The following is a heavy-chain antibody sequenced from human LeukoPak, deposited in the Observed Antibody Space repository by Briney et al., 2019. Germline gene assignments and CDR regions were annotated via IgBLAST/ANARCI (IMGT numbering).Heavy chain of an antibody. D-gene: IGHD2-2*01. CDR3: ARTYCSSTSCYYYYYYGMDV. CDR2: VSASGDST. Sequence: GGSLRLSCAASGSTFSSYAMSWVRQAPGKGLAWISTVSASGDSTSYADSVKGRFTISRDNSKNALYLQVNSLRAEDTAVYYCARTYCSSTSCYYYYYYGMDVWGQGTTVTVSS. V-gene: IGHV3-23*01. J-gene: IGHJ6*02. CDR1: GSTFSSYA.